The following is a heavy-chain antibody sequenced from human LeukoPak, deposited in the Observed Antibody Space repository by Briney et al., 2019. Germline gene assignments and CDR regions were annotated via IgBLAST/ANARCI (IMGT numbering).Heavy chain of an antibody. Sequence: ASVKVSCKASGYTFTGYYIHWVRQAPGQGLEWMGRINPNTGGTNYAQKFQGRVTMTRDTSISTAYMELSRLTSDDTAVYYCAREPMVRDANRFDPWGQGTLVTVSS. V-gene: IGHV1-2*06. CDR2: INPNTGGT. CDR3: AREPMVRDANRFDP. J-gene: IGHJ5*02. D-gene: IGHD3-10*01. CDR1: GYTFTGYY.